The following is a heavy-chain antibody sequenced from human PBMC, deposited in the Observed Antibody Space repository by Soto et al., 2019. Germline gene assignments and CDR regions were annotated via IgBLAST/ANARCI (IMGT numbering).Heavy chain of an antibody. CDR2: IYYSGRA. CDR3: ARPPPNYYTAFDV. J-gene: IGHJ3*01. D-gene: IGHD3-10*01. CDR1: GDSIGTTSYY. Sequence: QLQLQESGPGLVQPSETLSLTCSVSGDSIGTTSYYWGWIRQPPGQGLEWIGSIYYSGRAYYNPSLESRVSISVDTSKNQFSLKLHSVTAADTAVYYCARPPPNYYTAFDVWGRGTMVTVSS. V-gene: IGHV4-39*01.